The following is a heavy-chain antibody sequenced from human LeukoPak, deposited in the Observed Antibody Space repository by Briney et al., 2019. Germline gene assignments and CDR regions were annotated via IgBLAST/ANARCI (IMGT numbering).Heavy chain of an antibody. D-gene: IGHD4-17*01. V-gene: IGHV3-30*02. CDR1: GFTFSSYG. J-gene: IGHJ4*02. CDR2: IRYDGSNK. CDR3: AKDLMTPGDYDDN. Sequence: PGGSLRLSCAASGFTFSSYGMHWVRQAPGKGLEWVAFIRYDGSNKYYADSVKGRFTISRDNSKNTLYLQMNSLRAEDTAVYYCAKDLMTPGDYDDNWGQGTLVTVSS.